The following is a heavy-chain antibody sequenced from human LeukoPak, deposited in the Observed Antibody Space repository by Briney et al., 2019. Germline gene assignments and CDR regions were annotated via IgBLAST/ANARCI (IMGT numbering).Heavy chain of an antibody. D-gene: IGHD3-16*02. CDR3: ASPIYRY. CDR2: IYYSGST. Sequence: PSETLSLTCTVSGGSISSSSYYWGWIRQPPGKGLEWIGSIYYSGSTYYNPSLESRVTISVDTSKNQFSLKLSSVTAADTAVYYCASPIYRYWGQGTLVTVSS. CDR1: GGSISSSSYY. J-gene: IGHJ4*02. V-gene: IGHV4-39*01.